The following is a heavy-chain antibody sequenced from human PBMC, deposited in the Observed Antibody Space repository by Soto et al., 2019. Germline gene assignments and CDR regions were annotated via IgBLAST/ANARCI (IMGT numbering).Heavy chain of an antibody. CDR3: ARATPLVTMVRGVIINEAPNFDY. J-gene: IGHJ4*02. CDR2: INHSGST. D-gene: IGHD3-10*01. Sequence: SETLSLTCAVYGGSFSGYYWSWIRQPPGKGLEWIGEINHSGSTNYNPSLKSRVTISVDTSKNQFSLKLSSVTAADTAVYYCARATPLVTMVRGVIINEAPNFDYWGQGTLVTVSS. V-gene: IGHV4-34*01. CDR1: GGSFSGYY.